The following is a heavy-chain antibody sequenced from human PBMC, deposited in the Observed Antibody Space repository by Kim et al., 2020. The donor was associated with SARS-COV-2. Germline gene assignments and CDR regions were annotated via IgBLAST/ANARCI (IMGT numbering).Heavy chain of an antibody. V-gene: IGHV3-21*01. CDR1: GFTFSSYS. J-gene: IGHJ4*02. D-gene: IGHD3-10*01. CDR2: ISSSSSYI. CDR3: ARDVITMVRGVLFDY. Sequence: GGSLRLSCAASGFTFSSYSMSWVRQAPGKGLEWVSSISSSSSYIYYADSVKGRFTISRDNAKNSLYLQMNSLRAEDTAVYYCARDVITMVRGVLFDYWGQGALVTVSS.